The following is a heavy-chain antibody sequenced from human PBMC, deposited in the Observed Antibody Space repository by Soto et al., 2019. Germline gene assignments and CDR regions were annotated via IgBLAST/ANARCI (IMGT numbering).Heavy chain of an antibody. V-gene: IGHV1-18*01. Sequence: SVKVSCSAAGYSFSSYGSIWGRQAPGQGLEWMGWISAYNGNTNYAQKLQGRVTMTTDTSTSTAYMELRSLRSDDTAVYYCERDNPVMGTGLDYWGQRTLVTVSS. CDR1: GYSFSSYG. J-gene: IGHJ4*02. D-gene: IGHD2-21*01. CDR2: ISAYNGNT. CDR3: ERDNPVMGTGLDY.